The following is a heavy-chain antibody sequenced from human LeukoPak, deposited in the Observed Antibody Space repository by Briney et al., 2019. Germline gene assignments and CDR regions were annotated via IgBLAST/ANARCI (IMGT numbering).Heavy chain of an antibody. CDR2: IYTSGST. CDR3: ARDRNYYDSSGYHDY. CDR1: GGSIRSYY. J-gene: IGHJ4*02. V-gene: IGHV4-4*07. D-gene: IGHD3-22*01. Sequence: PSETLSLTCTGSGGSIRSYYWSWIRQPAGRGLEWIGRIYTSGSTNFHPSLKSRVTMSVDTSKNQFSLKLSSVTAADKAVYYCARDRNYYDSSGYHDYWGQGTLVTVSS.